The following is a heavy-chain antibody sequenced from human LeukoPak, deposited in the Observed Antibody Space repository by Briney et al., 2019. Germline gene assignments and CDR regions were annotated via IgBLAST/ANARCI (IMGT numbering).Heavy chain of an antibody. V-gene: IGHV5-51*01. D-gene: IGHD2-15*01. CDR3: ARQSFCSGGSCYSKYFQH. CDR2: IYPGDSDT. J-gene: IGHJ1*01. Sequence: GESLKISCKGSGYSFTSYWIGWVRQMPGKGLEWMGIIYPGDSDTRYSPSFQGQVTISADKSISTAYLQWSSLKASDTAMYYCARQSFCSGGSCYSKYFQHWGPGTLVTVSS. CDR1: GYSFTSYW.